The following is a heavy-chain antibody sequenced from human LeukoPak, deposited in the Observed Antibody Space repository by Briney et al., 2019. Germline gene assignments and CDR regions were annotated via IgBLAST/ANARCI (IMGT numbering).Heavy chain of an antibody. D-gene: IGHD3-22*01. CDR2: ISYDGSNK. J-gene: IGHJ4*02. CDR1: GFTFSSYA. CDR3: ARDHYYNSSGYSPDY. V-gene: IGHV3-30*01. Sequence: SGGSLRLSCAASGFTFSSYAMSWVRQAPGKGLEWVAVISYDGSNKYYADSVKGRFTISRDNSKNTLYLQMNSLRAEDTAVYYCARDHYYNSSGYSPDYWGQGTLVTVSS.